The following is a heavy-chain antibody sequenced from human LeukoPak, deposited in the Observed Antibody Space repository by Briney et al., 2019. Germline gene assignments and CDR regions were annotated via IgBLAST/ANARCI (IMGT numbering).Heavy chain of an antibody. V-gene: IGHV5-51*01. CDR2: IYPGDSDT. CDR3: ARLGGLGYCSSTSCYRRGDFDY. CDR1: GYSFTSYW. Sequence: GESLKISRKGSGYSFTSYWIGWVRQMPGKGLEWMGIIYPGDSDTRYSPSFQGQVTISADKSISTAYLQWSSLKASDTAMYYCARLGGLGYCSSTSCYRRGDFDYWGQGTLVTVSS. D-gene: IGHD2-2*02. J-gene: IGHJ4*02.